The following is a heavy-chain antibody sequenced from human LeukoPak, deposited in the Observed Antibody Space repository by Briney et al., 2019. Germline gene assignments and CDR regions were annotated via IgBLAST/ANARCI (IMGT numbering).Heavy chain of an antibody. V-gene: IGHV3-21*04. CDR1: GFTFSSYS. D-gene: IGHD4-17*01. Sequence: GGSLRLSCAASGFTFSSYSMNWVRQAPGKGLEWVSSISSSSSYIYYADSVKGRFTISRDNSKNTLYLQMNSLRAEDTAVYYCAKDLFNGDDDNGFDPWGQGTLVTVSS. CDR2: ISSSSSYI. J-gene: IGHJ5*02. CDR3: AKDLFNGDDDNGFDP.